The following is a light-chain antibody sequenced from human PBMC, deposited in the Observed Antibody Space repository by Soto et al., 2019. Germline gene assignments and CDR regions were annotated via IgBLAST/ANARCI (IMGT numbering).Light chain of an antibody. CDR3: QQYNSYWT. V-gene: IGKV1-5*03. CDR1: QSISSW. J-gene: IGKJ1*01. CDR2: KAS. Sequence: DIQMTPSPSTLSASVGDRVTLTCRASQSISSWLAWYQQKPGKAPKLLIYKASSLESGVPSRFSGSGSGTEFTLTISSLQPDDFATYYCQQYNSYWTFGQGTKVDIK.